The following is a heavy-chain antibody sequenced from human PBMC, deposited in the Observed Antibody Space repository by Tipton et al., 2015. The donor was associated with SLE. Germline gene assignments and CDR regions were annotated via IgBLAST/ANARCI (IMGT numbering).Heavy chain of an antibody. CDR1: GFTFSSYA. CDR2: ISGSGGST. CDR3: ARDGWGGDWYFDL. J-gene: IGHJ2*01. Sequence: GSLRLSCAASGFTFSSYAMSWVRQAPGKGLEWVSAISGSGGSTYYADSVKGRFTISRDNAKNSLYLQMNSLRAEDTAVYYCARDGWGGDWYFDLWGRGTLVTVSS. D-gene: IGHD7-27*01. V-gene: IGHV3-23*01.